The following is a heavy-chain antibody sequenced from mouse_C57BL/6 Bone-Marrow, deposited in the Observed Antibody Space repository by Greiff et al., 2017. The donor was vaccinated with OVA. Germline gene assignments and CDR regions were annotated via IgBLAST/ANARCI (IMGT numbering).Heavy chain of an antibody. J-gene: IGHJ4*01. Sequence: QVQLQQPGAELVKPGASVKMSCKASGYTFTSYWITWVKQRPGQGLEWIGDIYPGSGSTNYNEKFKSKATLTVDTSSSTAYMQLSSLTSEDSAVYYCARYDYDEYYAMDYWGQGTSVTVSS. CDR1: GYTFTSYW. D-gene: IGHD2-4*01. CDR2: IYPGSGST. V-gene: IGHV1-55*01. CDR3: ARYDYDEYYAMDY.